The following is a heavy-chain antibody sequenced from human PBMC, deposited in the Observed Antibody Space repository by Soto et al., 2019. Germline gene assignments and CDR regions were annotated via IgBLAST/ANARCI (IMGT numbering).Heavy chain of an antibody. D-gene: IGHD4-17*01. Sequence: GGSLRLSCAASGFTFSNYNMNWVRQAPGKGLEWVSYISSSSSSIYYVDSVKGRFTISRDNAKNSLYLQMNSLRAEDTAVYYCARDSITQSPYGEDVFDLWGQGTMLT. CDR2: ISSSSSSI. J-gene: IGHJ3*01. CDR3: ARDSITQSPYGEDVFDL. V-gene: IGHV3-48*01. CDR1: GFTFSNYN.